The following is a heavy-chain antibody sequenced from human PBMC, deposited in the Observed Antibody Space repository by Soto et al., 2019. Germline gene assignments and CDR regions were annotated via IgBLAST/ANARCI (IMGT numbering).Heavy chain of an antibody. CDR1: GGSISSGGYY. D-gene: IGHD6-13*01. CDR2: IYYSGST. CDR3: ARDKRGAAAGHYFDY. V-gene: IGHV4-31*03. Sequence: SETLSLTCTVSGGSISSGGYYWSWIRQHPGKGLEWIGYIYYSGSTYYNPSLKSRVTISVDTSKNQFSLKLSSVTAADTAVYYCARDKRGAAAGHYFDYWGQGTLVT. J-gene: IGHJ4*02.